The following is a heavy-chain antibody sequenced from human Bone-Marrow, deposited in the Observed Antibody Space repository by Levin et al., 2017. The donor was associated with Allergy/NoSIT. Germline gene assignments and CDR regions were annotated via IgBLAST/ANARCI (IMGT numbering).Heavy chain of an antibody. D-gene: IGHD5-24*01. Sequence: GESLKISCKGSGYSFTSYWIGWVRQMPGKGLEWMGIIYPGDSDTRYSPSFQGQVTISADKSISTAYLQWSSLKASDTAMYYCARLKDGDGYNSPFDYWGQGTLVTVSS. J-gene: IGHJ4*02. V-gene: IGHV5-51*01. CDR1: GYSFTSYW. CDR3: ARLKDGDGYNSPFDY. CDR2: IYPGDSDT.